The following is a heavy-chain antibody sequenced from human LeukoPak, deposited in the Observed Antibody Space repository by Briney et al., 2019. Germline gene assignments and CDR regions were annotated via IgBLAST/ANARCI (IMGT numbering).Heavy chain of an antibody. V-gene: IGHV4-39*01. D-gene: IGHD4-17*01. CDR3: ARHYGDLNYRYYYMDV. CDR2: IYYSGST. Sequence: SETLSLTCTVSGGSISSSSYYWGWVRQPPGKGLEWIGSIYYSGSTYYNPSLKSRVTISVDTSKNQFSLKLRSVTAADTAIYYCARHYGDLNYRYYYMDVWGKGTTVTVSS. CDR1: GGSISSSSYY. J-gene: IGHJ6*03.